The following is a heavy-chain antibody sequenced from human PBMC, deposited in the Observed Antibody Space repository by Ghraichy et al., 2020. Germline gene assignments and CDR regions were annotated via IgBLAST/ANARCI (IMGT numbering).Heavy chain of an antibody. D-gene: IGHD2-2*01. J-gene: IGHJ4*02. V-gene: IGHV1-69*13. Sequence: SVKVSCKASGGTFSSYAISWVRQAPGQGLEWMGGIIPIFGTANYAQKFQGRVTITADESASTAYMELSSLRSEDTAVYYCARVRYHCSSTSCYPNYFDYWGQGTLVTVSS. CDR1: GGTFSSYA. CDR3: ARVRYHCSSTSCYPNYFDY. CDR2: IIPIFGTA.